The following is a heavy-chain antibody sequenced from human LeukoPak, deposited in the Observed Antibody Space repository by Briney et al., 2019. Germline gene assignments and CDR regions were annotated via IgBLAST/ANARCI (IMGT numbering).Heavy chain of an antibody. CDR2: IYYSGST. V-gene: IGHV4-31*03. CDR1: GGSISSGGYY. D-gene: IGHD2-15*01. Sequence: SETLSLTCTVSGGSISSGGYYWSWIRQHPGKGLEWIGYIYYSGSTYYNPSLKSRVTISVDTSKNQFSLKLSSVTAADTAVYYCARVRSSGGSCYYDYWGQGTLVTVSS. J-gene: IGHJ4*02. CDR3: ARVRSSGGSCYYDY.